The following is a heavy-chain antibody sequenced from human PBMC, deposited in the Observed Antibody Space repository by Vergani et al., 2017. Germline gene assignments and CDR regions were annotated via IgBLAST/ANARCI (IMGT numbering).Heavy chain of an antibody. J-gene: IGHJ4*02. CDR1: GFTVSSNY. Sequence: EVQLVESGGGLVQPGRSLRLSCAASGFTVSSNYMSWVRQAPGKGLEWVSVIYSGGSTYYADSVKGRFTISRDNSKNTLYLQMNSLRAEDTAVYYCAKDLDYGDLYYFDYWGQGTLVTVSS. CDR3: AKDLDYGDLYYFDY. V-gene: IGHV3-66*01. D-gene: IGHD4-17*01. CDR2: IYSGGST.